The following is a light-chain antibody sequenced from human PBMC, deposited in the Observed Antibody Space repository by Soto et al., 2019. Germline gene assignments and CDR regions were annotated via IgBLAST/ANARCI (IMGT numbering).Light chain of an antibody. Sequence: QSVLTQPPSASGTPGQRATISCSGSGSNIGSNYVYWYQHLPGTAPKLLIYRNSQRPSGVPDRFSASKSGTSASLAFSGLRSEDEADYYCATWDDSLTAWVFGGGNKVTVL. CDR1: GSNIGSNY. V-gene: IGLV1-47*01. J-gene: IGLJ3*02. CDR2: RNS. CDR3: ATWDDSLTAWV.